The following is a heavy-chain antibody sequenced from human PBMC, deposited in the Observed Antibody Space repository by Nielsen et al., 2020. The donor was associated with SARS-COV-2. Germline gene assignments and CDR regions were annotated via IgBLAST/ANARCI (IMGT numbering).Heavy chain of an antibody. Sequence: ASVKVSCKVSGYILTDLNIQWVRQAPGKGLEWMGGVDPDEGGLIYAPRFQGRVTITADTSINTAYMELNRLTSEDTAVYFCARGNTYFMAARPLLDSWGQGTLVTVSS. CDR1: GYILTDLN. CDR3: ARGNTYFMAARPLLDS. J-gene: IGHJ4*02. V-gene: IGHV1-24*01. CDR2: VDPDEGGL. D-gene: IGHD6-6*01.